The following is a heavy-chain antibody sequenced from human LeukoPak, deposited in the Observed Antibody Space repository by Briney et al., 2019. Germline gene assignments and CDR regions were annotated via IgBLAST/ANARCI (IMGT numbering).Heavy chain of an antibody. CDR1: GFTFSSYS. D-gene: IGHD6-13*01. CDR3: ARVTAAAGTIRGAFDI. V-gene: IGHV3-21*01. CDR2: ISTSSNYI. J-gene: IGHJ3*02. Sequence: PGGSLRLSCAASGFTFSSYSMNWVRQAPGKGLEWASSISTSSNYIYYADSLKGRFTISRDNAKNSLYLQMSSLRAEDTAVYYCARVTAAAGTIRGAFDIWGQGTMVTVSS.